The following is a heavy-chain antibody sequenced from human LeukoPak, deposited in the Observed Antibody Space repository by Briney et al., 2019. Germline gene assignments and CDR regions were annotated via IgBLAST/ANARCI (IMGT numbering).Heavy chain of an antibody. CDR3: ARDDAHCSTSCSDMGYYYYYMDV. CDR1: GGSISSYY. V-gene: IGHV4-59*12. CDR2: IYYSGST. J-gene: IGHJ6*03. D-gene: IGHD2-2*01. Sequence: TSETLSLTCTVSGGSISSYYWSWIRQPPGKGLEWIGYIYYSGSTNYNPSLKSRVTISVDTSKNQFSLKLSSVTAADTAVYYCARDDAHCSTSCSDMGYYYYYMDVWGKGTTVTVSS.